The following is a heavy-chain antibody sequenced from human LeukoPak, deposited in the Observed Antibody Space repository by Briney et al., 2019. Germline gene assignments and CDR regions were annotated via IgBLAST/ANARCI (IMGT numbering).Heavy chain of an antibody. V-gene: IGHV3-21*01. CDR3: ARTEY. Sequence: ETLSLTCAVSGYPINNAYYWVWIRQPPGKGLEWVSSISSSSSYIYYADSVKGRFTISRDNAKNSLYLQMNSLRAEDTAVYYCARTEYWGQGTLVTVSS. CDR2: ISSSSSYI. J-gene: IGHJ4*02. CDR1: GYPINNAYY.